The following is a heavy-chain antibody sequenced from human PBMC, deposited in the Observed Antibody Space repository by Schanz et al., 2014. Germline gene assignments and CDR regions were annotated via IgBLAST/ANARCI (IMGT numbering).Heavy chain of an antibody. J-gene: IGHJ4*02. Sequence: QVQLVESGGGVVQPGRSLRLSCAASGFTFSSYGMHWVRQAPGKGLEWVGVISSDGNQQYYVDSVRGRFTMSRDNSKNTVNLQMNSLRAEDTAVYYCAKEKEEVAADGSFFDYWGQGTLVTVSS. D-gene: IGHD6-13*01. CDR3: AKEKEEVAADGSFFDY. CDR2: ISSDGNQQ. V-gene: IGHV3-30*19. CDR1: GFTFSSYG.